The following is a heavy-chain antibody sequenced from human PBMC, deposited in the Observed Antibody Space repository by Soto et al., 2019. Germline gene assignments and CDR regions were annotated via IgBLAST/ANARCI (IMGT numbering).Heavy chain of an antibody. J-gene: IGHJ5*02. CDR1: GFTFTDYW. CDR2: MNPDGSEQ. Sequence: EVHLVESGGGLVQPGGSLRLSCAASGFTFTDYWMTWVRQAPGKGLEGVANMNPDGSEQYYLDSVKGRFTISRDNAKNSLYLQMNSLRGEDTAVYYCTRDLIHDSGPWGQGPQVIVSS. D-gene: IGHD1-26*01. V-gene: IGHV3-7*04. CDR3: TRDLIHDSGP.